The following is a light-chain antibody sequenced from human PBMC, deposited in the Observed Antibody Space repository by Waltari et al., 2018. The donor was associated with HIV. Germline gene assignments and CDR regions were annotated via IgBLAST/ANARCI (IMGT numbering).Light chain of an antibody. CDR1: SSAVGGYNA. CDR3: SSYTSSDTVV. V-gene: IGLV2-14*01. CDR2: EVS. Sequence: QSALTQPASVSGSPGQSISISCTGTSSAVGGYNAVSWYQHHPAKAPTLVILEVSNRPAGVSNRFSGSKSGNRASLTISGLQAEDEAYYYCSSYTSSDTVVFGGGTKVTVL. J-gene: IGLJ2*01.